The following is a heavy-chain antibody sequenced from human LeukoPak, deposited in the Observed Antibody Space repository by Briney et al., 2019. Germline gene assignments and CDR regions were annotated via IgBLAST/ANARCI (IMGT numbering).Heavy chain of an antibody. CDR1: GYTFTSYA. Sequence: ASVKVSCKASGYTFTSYAMNWVRQAPGQGLEWMGWINTNTGNPTYAQGFTGRFVFSLDTSVSTAYLQISSLKAEDTAVYYCARVFPPRYGDYVLGNWFDPWGQGTLVTVSS. V-gene: IGHV7-4-1*02. D-gene: IGHD4-17*01. CDR2: INTNTGNP. J-gene: IGHJ5*02. CDR3: ARVFPPRYGDYVLGNWFDP.